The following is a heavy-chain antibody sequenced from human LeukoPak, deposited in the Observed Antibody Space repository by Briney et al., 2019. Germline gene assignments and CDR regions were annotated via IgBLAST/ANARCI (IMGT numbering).Heavy chain of an antibody. V-gene: IGHV3-7*03. CDR1: GFTFSSYW. D-gene: IGHD3-22*01. CDR2: INHNGNVN. J-gene: IGHJ4*02. CDR3: AKDQYYDSSGYYRY. Sequence: PGGSLRLSCAASGFTFSSYWMNWARQAPGKGLEWVASINHNGNVNYYVDSVKGRFTISRDNAKNSLYLQMSNLRAEDTAVYYCAKDQYYDSSGYYRYWGQGTLVTVSS.